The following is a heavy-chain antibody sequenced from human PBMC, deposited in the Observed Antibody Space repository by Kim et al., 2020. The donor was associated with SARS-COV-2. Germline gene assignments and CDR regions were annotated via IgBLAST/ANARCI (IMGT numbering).Heavy chain of an antibody. CDR3: AKSPDMTTVTSNWFDP. V-gene: IGHV3-23*01. J-gene: IGHJ5*02. Sequence: SVKGRFTISRDNSKNTLYLQMNSLRAEDTAVYYCAKSPDMTTVTSNWFDPWGQGTLVTVSS. D-gene: IGHD4-17*01.